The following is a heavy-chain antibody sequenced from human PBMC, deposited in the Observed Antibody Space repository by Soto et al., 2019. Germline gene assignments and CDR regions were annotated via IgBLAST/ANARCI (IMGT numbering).Heavy chain of an antibody. D-gene: IGHD3-3*01. V-gene: IGHV4-39*01. CDR3: ARVYSSLLGITIFGVATNNYYYMDV. CDR2: IYYSGST. J-gene: IGHJ6*03. CDR1: GGSISSSSYY. Sequence: SETLSLTCTVSGGSISSSSYYWGWSRQPPGKGLEWIGSIYYSGSTYYNPSLKSRVTISVDTSKNQFSLKLSSVTAADTAVYYCARVYSSLLGITIFGVATNNYYYMDVWGKGTTVTVSS.